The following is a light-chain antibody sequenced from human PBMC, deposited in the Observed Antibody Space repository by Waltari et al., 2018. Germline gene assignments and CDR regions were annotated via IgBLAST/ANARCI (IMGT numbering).Light chain of an antibody. CDR2: GAS. J-gene: IGKJ1*01. V-gene: IGKV3-20*01. CDR3: QHYVRLPAT. Sequence: EIVLTQSPGTLSLSLGERATLSCRASQSVSRALAWYQQKPGQAPRLLIYGASTRATGSPDRFSGRGSGTYFSLTISRREADDFAGYYCQHYVRLPATFGQGTTVEI. CDR1: QSVSRA.